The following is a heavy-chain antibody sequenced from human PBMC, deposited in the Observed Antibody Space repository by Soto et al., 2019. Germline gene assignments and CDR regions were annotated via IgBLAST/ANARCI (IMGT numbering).Heavy chain of an antibody. CDR3: ARQSHEDHGDPNWFDP. J-gene: IGHJ5*02. CDR1: GASISSNIYY. D-gene: IGHD4-17*01. CDR2: IYYTGNT. Sequence: SETLSLTCTVSGASISSNIYYWGWIRQPPGKGLEWIGSIYYTGNTFYNPSLKSRVTLSVDTSENQFTLRLYSVTAADTAVYYCARQSHEDHGDPNWFDPWGQGTLVTVSS. V-gene: IGHV4-39*01.